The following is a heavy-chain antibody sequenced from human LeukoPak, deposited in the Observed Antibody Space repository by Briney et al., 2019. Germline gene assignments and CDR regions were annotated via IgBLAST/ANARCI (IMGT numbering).Heavy chain of an antibody. V-gene: IGHV3-30*03. D-gene: IGHD3-3*01. J-gene: IGHJ3*02. CDR2: ISYEGSNK. CDR3: AINNREWLGQFAFDI. Sequence: PGSSLTLSCAVSGFTFSSHGMQCLRQAPGKGREGVAFISYEGSNKYYADYEKGRFTISRDNAKNPLYPQLHSLRAEDRALNYCAINNREWLGQFAFDIWGQGTMV. CDR1: GFTFSSHG.